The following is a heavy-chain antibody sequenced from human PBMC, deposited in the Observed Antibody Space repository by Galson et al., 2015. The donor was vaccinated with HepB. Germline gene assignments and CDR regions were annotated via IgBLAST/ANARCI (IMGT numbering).Heavy chain of an antibody. CDR1: GFTFSDYY. D-gene: IGHD4-17*01. CDR2: ISSSSSYT. J-gene: IGHJ2*01. V-gene: IGHV3-11*03. CDR3: ARLHDYGYDWYFDL. Sequence: SLRLSCAVSGFTFSDYYMSWVRQAPGKGLDGASYISSSSSYTNYADSVKGRFTISRDNAKNSLYLQMNSLRAEETAVYYCARLHDYGYDWYFDLWGRGTLVTVSS.